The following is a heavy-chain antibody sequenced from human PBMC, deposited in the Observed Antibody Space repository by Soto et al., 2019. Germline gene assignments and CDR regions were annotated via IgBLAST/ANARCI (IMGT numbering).Heavy chain of an antibody. CDR2: IIPILGIA. Sequence: SVKVSCKASGYTFTSYDINWVRQATGQGLDWMGRIIPILGIANYAQKFQGRVTITADKSTSTAYMELSSLRSEDTAVYYCARGGRYSGYERGMDVWGQGTTVTVSS. D-gene: IGHD5-12*01. CDR1: GYTFTSYD. V-gene: IGHV1-69*04. J-gene: IGHJ6*02. CDR3: ARGGRYSGYERGMDV.